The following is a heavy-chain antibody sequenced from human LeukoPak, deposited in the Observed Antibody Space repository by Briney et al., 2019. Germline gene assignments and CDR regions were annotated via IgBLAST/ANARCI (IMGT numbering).Heavy chain of an antibody. CDR3: ARGARLGRYYDSSGYF. J-gene: IGHJ4*02. CDR1: GGTFSSYA. D-gene: IGHD3-22*01. V-gene: IGHV1-69*04. Sequence: ASVKVSCKASGGTFSSYAISWVRQAPGQGLEWMGRIIPILGIANYAQKFQSRVTMTTDTSTSTAYMELRSLRSDDTAVYYCARGARLGRYYDSSGYFWGQGTLVTVSS. CDR2: IIPILGIA.